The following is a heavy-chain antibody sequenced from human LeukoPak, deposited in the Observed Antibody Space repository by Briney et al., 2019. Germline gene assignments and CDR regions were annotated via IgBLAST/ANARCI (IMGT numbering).Heavy chain of an antibody. CDR2: IFASGST. J-gene: IGHJ5*02. Sequence: SETLSLTCTVSGGSISSGSYYWSWIRQPAGKGLEWIGRIFASGSTSSNPSLKSRVIISVDMAKNQFSLKLRSVTAADTAVYYCARDVYYYDSGSYYPYKYFDPWGQGTLVTVSS. CDR1: GGSISSGSYY. V-gene: IGHV4-61*02. CDR3: ARDVYYYDSGSYYPYKYFDP. D-gene: IGHD3-10*01.